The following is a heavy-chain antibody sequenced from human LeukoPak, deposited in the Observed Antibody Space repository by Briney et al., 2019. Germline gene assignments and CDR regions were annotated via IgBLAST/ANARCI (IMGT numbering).Heavy chain of an antibody. CDR2: VSRTGNSI. J-gene: IGHJ4*02. CDR1: GFTLSRYE. D-gene: IGHD6-13*01. Sequence: PGGSLRLSCAASGFTLSRYEMNWVRLAPGKGLEWISYVSRTGNSIYYADSVKGRFTISRDSAKNSLYLQINSLRAEDTAVYYCARGPYSSNWYVDYWGQGTLVTVAS. V-gene: IGHV3-48*03. CDR3: ARGPYSSNWYVDY.